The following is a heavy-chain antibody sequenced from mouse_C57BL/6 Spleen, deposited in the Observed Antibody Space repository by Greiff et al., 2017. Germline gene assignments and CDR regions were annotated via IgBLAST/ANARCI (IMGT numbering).Heavy chain of an antibody. Sequence: EVQVVESGGGLVKPGGSLKLSCAASGFTFSDYGMHWVRQAPEKGLEWVAYISSGSSTIYYADTVKGRFTISRDNAKNTLFLQMTSLRSEDTAMXYCARRHYSNYGYAMDYWGQGTSVTVSS. CDR3: ARRHYSNYGYAMDY. CDR2: ISSGSSTI. J-gene: IGHJ4*01. V-gene: IGHV5-17*01. D-gene: IGHD2-5*01. CDR1: GFTFSDYG.